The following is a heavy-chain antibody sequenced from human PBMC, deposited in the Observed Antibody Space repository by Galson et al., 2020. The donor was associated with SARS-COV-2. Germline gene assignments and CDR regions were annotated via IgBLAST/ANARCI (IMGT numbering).Heavy chain of an antibody. V-gene: IGHV1-18*01. CDR3: AREFRGEWELPLPLDY. CDR1: GYTFTKYG. Sequence: ASVKVSCKASGYTFTKYGFSWVRQAPGQGLEWAGWISTYNGNTNYAQNFQGRVTMTTDTSTSTAYMEVRSLTSDDTAVYYCAREFRGEWELPLPLDYWGQGTLVTVSS. J-gene: IGHJ4*02. CDR2: ISTYNGNT. D-gene: IGHD1-26*01.